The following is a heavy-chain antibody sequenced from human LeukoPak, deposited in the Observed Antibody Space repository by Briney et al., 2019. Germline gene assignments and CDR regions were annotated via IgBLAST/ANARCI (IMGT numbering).Heavy chain of an antibody. CDR3: ASGAGSDFWSGYSNAFDI. J-gene: IGHJ3*02. V-gene: IGHV1-46*01. CDR2: TNPSGGST. CDR1: GYTFTSYY. Sequence: RASVKVSCKASGYTFTSYYMHWVRQAPGQGLEWMGITNPSGGSTSYAQKFQGRVTMTRDTSTSTVYMELSSLRSEDTAVYYCASGAGSDFWSGYSNAFDIWGQGTMVTVSS. D-gene: IGHD3-3*01.